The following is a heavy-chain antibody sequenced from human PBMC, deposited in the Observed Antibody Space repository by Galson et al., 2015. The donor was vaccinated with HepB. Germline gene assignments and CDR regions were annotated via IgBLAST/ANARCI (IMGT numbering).Heavy chain of an antibody. CDR1: GFTFNSYA. Sequence: SLRLSCAASGFTFNSYAMSWVRQAPGKGLEWVSGVTGSAARTYYADSVKGRFTISRDNSKNTLYLQMNSLRAEDTAVYYCAKALRGYSYGDGGYYYYGMDVWVQGTTVTVSS. D-gene: IGHD5-18*01. CDR2: VTGSAART. CDR3: AKALRGYSYGDGGYYYYGMDV. V-gene: IGHV3-23*01. J-gene: IGHJ6*02.